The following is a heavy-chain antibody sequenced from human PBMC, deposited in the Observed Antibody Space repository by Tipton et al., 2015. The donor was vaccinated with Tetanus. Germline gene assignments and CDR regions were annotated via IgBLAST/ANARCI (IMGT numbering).Heavy chain of an antibody. Sequence: TLSLTCSVSGGSISGSSYYWSWIRQPPGKALEWIGSIYYSGSTFYHPSLQSRLTISWDTSKNQFSLQLRSVTAADTAMYFCARANYDSSKKGPFDSWGQGILVIVSA. J-gene: IGHJ4*02. CDR3: ARANYDSSKKGPFDS. V-gene: IGHV4-39*01. D-gene: IGHD3-3*01. CDR1: GGSISGSSYY. CDR2: IYYSGST.